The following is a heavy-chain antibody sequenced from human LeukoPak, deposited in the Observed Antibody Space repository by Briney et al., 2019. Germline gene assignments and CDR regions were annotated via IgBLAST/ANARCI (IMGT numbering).Heavy chain of an antibody. Sequence: PGRSLRLSCAASGFSFSNFSMHWVRQAPGKGLGWVAVTSYDGTNQYYADSVKGRFTISRDNAKNTLYLQMNSLRLEDTAVYYCARESAVALADYGFDVWGQGTTAIVSS. V-gene: IGHV3-30-3*01. CDR3: ARESAVALADYGFDV. D-gene: IGHD4-23*01. CDR2: TSYDGTNQ. CDR1: GFSFSNFS. J-gene: IGHJ6*02.